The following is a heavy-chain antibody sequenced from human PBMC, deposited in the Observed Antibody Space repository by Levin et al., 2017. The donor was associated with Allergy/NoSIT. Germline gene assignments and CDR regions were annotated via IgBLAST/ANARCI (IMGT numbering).Heavy chain of an antibody. V-gene: IGHV3-21*01. Sequence: PGGSLRLSCAASGFTFSSYSMNWVRQAPGKGLEWVSSISSSSSYIYYADSVKGRFTISRDNAKNSLYLQMNSLRAEDTAVYYCARDGGYQLPNYYYYGMDVWGQGTTVTVSS. CDR3: ARDGGYQLPNYYYYGMDV. D-gene: IGHD2-2*01. J-gene: IGHJ6*02. CDR2: ISSSSSYI. CDR1: GFTFSSYS.